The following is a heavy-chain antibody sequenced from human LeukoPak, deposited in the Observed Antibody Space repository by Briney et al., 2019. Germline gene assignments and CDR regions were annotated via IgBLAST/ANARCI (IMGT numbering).Heavy chain of an antibody. CDR3: ARLSDGSDY. Sequence: SETLSLTCTVSGGSISSYYWSWIRQPPGKGLEWIGYIYYSGSTNYNPSLKSRVTISVDTSKNQFSLKLSSVTAADTAVYYCARLSDGSDYWGQGTLVTVSS. CDR1: GGSISSYY. J-gene: IGHJ4*02. CDR2: IYYSGST. V-gene: IGHV4-59*01.